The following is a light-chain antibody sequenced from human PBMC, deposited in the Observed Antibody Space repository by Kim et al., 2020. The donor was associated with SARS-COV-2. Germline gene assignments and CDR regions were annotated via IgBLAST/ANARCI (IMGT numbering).Light chain of an antibody. CDR3: GTWDSSLSAVV. CDR1: SSNIGNNY. V-gene: IGLV1-51*01. Sequence: SVLTQPPSVSAAPGQKVTISCSGGSSNIGNNYVSWYQQFPGTAPKLLIYDNNKRPSGIPDRFSGSKSGTSATLGITGLQTGDEADYYCGTWDSSLSAVVFGGGTKVTVL. J-gene: IGLJ3*02. CDR2: DNN.